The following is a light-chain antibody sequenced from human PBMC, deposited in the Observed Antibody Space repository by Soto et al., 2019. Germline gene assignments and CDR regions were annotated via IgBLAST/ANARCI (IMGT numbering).Light chain of an antibody. J-gene: IGKJ1*01. CDR2: GAC. CDR1: QSVSSN. Sequence: DIESTHAPAPLSFSPGERATLSCRASQSVSSNLAWYQQKPGQAHRLLFYGACTRATGIPARFSGSGSVTEFTLTISSLQPEDFAVYYCQQYNNWPPTFGQGTTG. CDR3: QQYNNWPPT. V-gene: IGKV3-15*01.